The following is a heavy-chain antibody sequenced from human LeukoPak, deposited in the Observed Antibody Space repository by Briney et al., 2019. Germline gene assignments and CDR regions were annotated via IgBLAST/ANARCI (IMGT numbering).Heavy chain of an antibody. CDR2: MNPNSGNT. J-gene: IGHJ6*03. D-gene: IGHD2-2*01. Sequence: ASVKVSCXASGYTFTSYDINWVRQATGQGLECMGWMNPNSGNTGYAQKFQGRVTMTRNTSISTAYMELSSLRSEDTAVYYCARGGRKRVPAATTTDYYYYMDVWGKGTTVTVSS. CDR3: ARGGRKRVPAATTTDYYYYMDV. V-gene: IGHV1-8*01. CDR1: GYTFTSYD.